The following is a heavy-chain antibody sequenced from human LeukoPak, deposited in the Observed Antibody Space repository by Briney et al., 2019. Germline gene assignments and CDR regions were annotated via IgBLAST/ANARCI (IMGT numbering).Heavy chain of an antibody. D-gene: IGHD3-22*01. J-gene: IGHJ4*02. CDR2: ISSSSSYT. CDR1: GFSFSDYY. CDR3: ATWGDYDSSGYYSAY. V-gene: IGHV3-11*06. Sequence: PGGSLRLSCAASGFSFSDYYMNWIRQAPGKGLEWISYISSSSSYTNYADSVKGRFTISRDNAKNSLYLQMNSLRAEDTAVYYCATWGDYDSSGYYSAYWGQGTLVTVSS.